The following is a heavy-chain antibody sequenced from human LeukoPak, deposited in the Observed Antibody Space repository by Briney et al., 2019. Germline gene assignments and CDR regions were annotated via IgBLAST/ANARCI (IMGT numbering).Heavy chain of an antibody. CDR1: VFTFSSYA. V-gene: IGHV3-23*01. Sequence: PGGSLRLSCAASVFTFSSYAMSWVRQAPGKGLEWVSAISGSGGSTYYADSVKGRFAISRDNSKNTLYLQMNSLKAEDTAVYYCAKATTMIVVVIDYWGQGTLVTVS. CDR2: ISGSGGST. CDR3: AKATTMIVVVIDY. J-gene: IGHJ4*02. D-gene: IGHD3-22*01.